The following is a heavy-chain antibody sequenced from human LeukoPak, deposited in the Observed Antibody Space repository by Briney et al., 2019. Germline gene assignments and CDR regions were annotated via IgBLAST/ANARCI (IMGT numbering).Heavy chain of an antibody. CDR3: ARDVGSSWSRHDAFDI. D-gene: IGHD6-13*01. CDR2: INPNSGGT. CDR1: GYTFTGYY. V-gene: IGHV1-2*02. Sequence: ASVKVSCKASGYTFTGYYMHWVRQAPGQGLEWMGWINPNSGGTNYAQKFQGRVTMTRDTSISTAYMELSRLRSDDTAVYYCARDVGSSWSRHDAFDIWGQGTMVTGS. J-gene: IGHJ3*02.